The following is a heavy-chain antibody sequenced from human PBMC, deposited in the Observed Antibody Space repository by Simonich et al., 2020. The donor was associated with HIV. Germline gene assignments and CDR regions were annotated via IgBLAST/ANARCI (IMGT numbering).Heavy chain of an antibody. CDR1: GFTFSSYS. V-gene: IGHV3-21*01. J-gene: IGHJ6*03. D-gene: IGHD3-22*01. CDR3: VRGRYFYDSSGSRRDHHYYYMDV. CDR2: ISSSRKYI. Sequence: GESGGGLVKPGGSLRLSCAASGFTFSSYSMNWVRQAPGKGLEWVSYISSSRKYIYYADSAKGRFSISRDNARDSLYLQMNSLRAEDTAVYYWVRGRYFYDSSGSRRDHHYYYMDVWGRGTTVTVSS.